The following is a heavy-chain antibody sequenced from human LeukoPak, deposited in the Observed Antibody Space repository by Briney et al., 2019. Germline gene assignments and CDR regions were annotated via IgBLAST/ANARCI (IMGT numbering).Heavy chain of an antibody. D-gene: IGHD3-10*01. CDR2: MNPNSGNT. CDR1: GYTFTSYD. Sequence: GASVKVSCKASGYTFTSYDINWVRQATGQGLEWMGWMNPNSGNTGYAQKFQGRVTMTRNTSISTAYMELSSLRSEDTAVYYCARGRLTGCYGVEYFQHWGQGTLVTVSS. J-gene: IGHJ1*01. V-gene: IGHV1-8*01. CDR3: ARGRLTGCYGVEYFQH.